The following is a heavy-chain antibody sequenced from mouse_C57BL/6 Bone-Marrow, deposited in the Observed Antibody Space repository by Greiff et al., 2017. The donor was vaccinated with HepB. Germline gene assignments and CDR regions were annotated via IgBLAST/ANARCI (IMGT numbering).Heavy chain of an antibody. CDR3: ASLYDYESYFDY. CDR1: GYAFSSSW. Sequence: QVQLKQSGPELVKPGASVKISCKASGYAFSSSWMNWVKQRPGKGLEWIGRIYPGDGDTNYNEKFKSKATLTVDTSSSTAYMQLSSLTSEDSAVYYCASLYDYESYFDYWGQGTTLTVSS. CDR2: IYPGDGDT. V-gene: IGHV1-82*01. D-gene: IGHD2-4*01. J-gene: IGHJ2*01.